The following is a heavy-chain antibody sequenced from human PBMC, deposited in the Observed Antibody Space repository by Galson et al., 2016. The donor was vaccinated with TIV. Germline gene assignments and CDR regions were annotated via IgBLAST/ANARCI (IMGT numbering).Heavy chain of an antibody. CDR2: IYPGDSET. CDR1: GYRFTNYW. D-gene: IGHD3-9*01. CDR3: AKQLDFDQRVLDAFHI. V-gene: IGHV5-51*01. J-gene: IGHJ3*02. Sequence: QSGAEVKKSGESLKISCKGSGYRFTNYWIGWVRQMPGKGLEWVAIIYPGDSETRYSPSFQGQVSISADRSISTAYLQWSSLKASDTAMHYCAKQLDFDQRVLDAFHIWGQGTLLTVSS.